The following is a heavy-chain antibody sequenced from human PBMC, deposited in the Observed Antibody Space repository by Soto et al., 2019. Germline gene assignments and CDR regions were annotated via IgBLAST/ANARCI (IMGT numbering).Heavy chain of an antibody. CDR3: ARDRPLQYYCDSSGPFDP. CDR1: GGTFSSYT. V-gene: IGHV1-69*08. J-gene: IGHJ5*02. CDR2: IMPILGIA. D-gene: IGHD3-22*01. Sequence: QVQLVQSGAEVKKPGSSVKVSCKASGGTFSSYTISWVRQAPGQGLEWMGRIMPILGIANYAQKFQGRVTITADKSTSTAYMELSSLRSEYTAVYYCARDRPLQYYCDSSGPFDPWGQGTLVTVSS.